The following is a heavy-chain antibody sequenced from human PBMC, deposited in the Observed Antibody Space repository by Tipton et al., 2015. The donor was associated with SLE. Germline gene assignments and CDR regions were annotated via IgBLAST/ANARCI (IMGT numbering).Heavy chain of an antibody. J-gene: IGHJ2*01. Sequence: TLSLTCTVSGGSIGSYYWSWIRQPPGKGLEWIAYIYYSGQIRYNPSLKSRVAISVDTSKNQFSLRLNSVTAADTALYYCARGEVVHYYYFDLWGRGTQVTVSS. V-gene: IGHV4-59*01. D-gene: IGHD2-15*01. CDR2: IYYSGQI. CDR3: ARGEVVHYYYFDL. CDR1: GGSIGSYY.